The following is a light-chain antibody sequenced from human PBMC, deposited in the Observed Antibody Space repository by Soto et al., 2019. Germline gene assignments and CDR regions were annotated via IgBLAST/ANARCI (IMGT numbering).Light chain of an antibody. CDR3: QVWDSGIDLYV. J-gene: IGLJ1*01. CDR2: DDS. V-gene: IGLV3-21*02. CDR1: KMESKS. Sequence: SYELNQPPSVSVAPGQTARITCGGDKMESKSVYWYQQKPGQAPVLVIYDDSGRPSGIPERFSGSNSGDTAALTVSRVEAGDDFDYYCQVWDSGIDLYVFVAVTMVT.